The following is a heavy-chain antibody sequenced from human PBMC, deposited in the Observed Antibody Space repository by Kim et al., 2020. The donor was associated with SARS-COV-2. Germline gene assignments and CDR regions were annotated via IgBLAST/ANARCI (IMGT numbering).Heavy chain of an antibody. Sequence: GGSLRLSCAASGFTFSSYAMSWVRQAPGKGPEWVSLVSGSGGRKYHADSVKGRFTISRDNSKKTLYLQMNSLRAEDTALYYCAKVQCNNRSFFDDWGQGTLVTVSS. CDR2: VSGSGGRK. D-gene: IGHD1-1*01. CDR1: GFTFSSYA. V-gene: IGHV3-23*01. CDR3: AKVQCNNRSFFDD. J-gene: IGHJ4*02.